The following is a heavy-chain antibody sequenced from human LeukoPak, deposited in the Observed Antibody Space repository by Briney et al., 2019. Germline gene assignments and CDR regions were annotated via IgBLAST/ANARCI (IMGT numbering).Heavy chain of an antibody. J-gene: IGHJ5*02. V-gene: IGHV1-2*06. D-gene: IGHD1-26*01. CDR3: ARERRWVGATRGNRFDP. Sequence: ASVKLSCNSSGYPFTVYYMHWAREAPGQALGWMGRINPNSGGTNYAQKFQGRVTMTRDTSISTAYMELSRLRSDDTAVYYCARERRWVGATRGNRFDPWGQGTLVTVSS. CDR1: GYPFTVYY. CDR2: INPNSGGT.